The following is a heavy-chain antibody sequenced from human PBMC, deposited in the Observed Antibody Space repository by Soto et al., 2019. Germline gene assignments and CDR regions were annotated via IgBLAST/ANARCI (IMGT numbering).Heavy chain of an antibody. CDR3: ARDRGGIFGYDY. D-gene: IGHD3-3*01. CDR1: GYTFTSYY. Sequence: QVQLVQSGAEVKKPGASVKVSCKASGYTFTSYYMHWVRQAPGQGLEWMGIINPSGGSTSYAQKFQGRVTMTRDTSPSTVYMELSSLRSEDTAVYYCARDRGGIFGYDYWGQGTLVTVSS. J-gene: IGHJ4*02. V-gene: IGHV1-46*01. CDR2: INPSGGST.